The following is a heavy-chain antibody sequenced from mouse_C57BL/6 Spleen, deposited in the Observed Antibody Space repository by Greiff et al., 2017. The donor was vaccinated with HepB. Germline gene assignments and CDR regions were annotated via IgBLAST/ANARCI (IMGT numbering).Heavy chain of an antibody. CDR3: ARKDYGLYYYAMDY. CDR2: IDPSDSYT. D-gene: IGHD1-1*01. J-gene: IGHJ4*01. CDR1: GYTFTSYW. Sequence: VKLKQPGAELVMPGASVKLSCKASGYTFTSYWMHWVKQRPGQGLEWIGEIDPSDSYTNYNQKFKGKSTLTVDKSSSTAYMQLSSLTSEDSAVYYCARKDYGLYYYAMDYWGQGTSVTVSS. V-gene: IGHV1-69*01.